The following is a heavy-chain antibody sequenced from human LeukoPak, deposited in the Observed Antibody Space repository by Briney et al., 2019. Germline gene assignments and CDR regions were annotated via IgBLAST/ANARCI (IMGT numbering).Heavy chain of an antibody. CDR1: GFNFGVFG. CDR3: ARDLQAMYFQD. D-gene: IGHD3-9*01. Sequence: PGGSLRLSCVTSGFNFGVFGMHWVRQAPGKGLEWVAVIGHAGNSIYYGDSVKGRFTITRDNSKSTLFLQMSSLTAEDTAVYYCARDLQAMYFQDWGQGALVTVAS. CDR2: IGHAGNSI. V-gene: IGHV3-33*01. J-gene: IGHJ4*02.